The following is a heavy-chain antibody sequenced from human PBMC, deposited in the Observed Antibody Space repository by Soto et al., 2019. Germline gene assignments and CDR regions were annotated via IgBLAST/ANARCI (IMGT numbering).Heavy chain of an antibody. CDR3: AKDGGYSYGPYDY. CDR2: ISSSSSTI. Sequence: EVQLVESGGGLVQPGGSLRLSCAASGFTFGSYSMNWVRQAPGKGLEWVSYISSSSSTIYYAESVEGRFTISRDNAKNSLYLQMNSLRAEDTAVYYCAKDGGYSYGPYDYWGQGTLVTVSS. CDR1: GFTFGSYS. D-gene: IGHD5-18*01. J-gene: IGHJ4*02. V-gene: IGHV3-48*01.